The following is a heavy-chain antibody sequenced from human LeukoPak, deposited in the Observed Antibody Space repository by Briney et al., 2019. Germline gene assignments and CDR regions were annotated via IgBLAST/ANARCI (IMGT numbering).Heavy chain of an antibody. CDR2: IKQDGSER. CDR3: TRDTGGSGSYPDY. J-gene: IGHJ4*02. D-gene: IGHD1-26*01. V-gene: IGHV3-7*01. CDR1: GFTFSSHW. Sequence: GGSLRLSCAASGFTFSSHWMTWVRQTPGKALEWGANIKQDGSERYFWDSVRDRFTISRDNAKNSLSLQMNSLRAEDTGVYYCTRDTGGSGSYPDYWGQGTLVTVSS.